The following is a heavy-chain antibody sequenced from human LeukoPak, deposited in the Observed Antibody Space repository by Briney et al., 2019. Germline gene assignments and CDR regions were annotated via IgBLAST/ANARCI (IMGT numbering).Heavy chain of an antibody. V-gene: IGHV1-2*02. CDR2: INPNSGGT. CDR3: ARDESAEGWFDP. CDR1: GYTFTGCY. J-gene: IGHJ5*02. Sequence: ASVKVSCKASGYTFTGCYIHWVRQAPGQGLEWMGWINPNSGGTNYAQKFQGRVTMTRDTSISTAYMELSRLRSDDTAVYYCARDESAEGWFDPWGQGTLVTVSS.